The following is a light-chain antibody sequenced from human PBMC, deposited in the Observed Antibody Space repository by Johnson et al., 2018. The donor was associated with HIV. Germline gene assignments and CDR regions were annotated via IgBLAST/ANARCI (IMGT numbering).Light chain of an antibody. J-gene: IGLJ1*01. CDR2: DNN. Sequence: QSVLTQPPSVSAAPGQKVTISCSGSSSNIGNNYVSWYQQVPGTAPKLLIYDNNKRPSGIPDRISGSKSGTSATLGITGLQTGDEADYYCGTWDSSLSVYVFGTETKVTVL. CDR3: GTWDSSLSVYV. V-gene: IGLV1-51*01. CDR1: SSNIGNNY.